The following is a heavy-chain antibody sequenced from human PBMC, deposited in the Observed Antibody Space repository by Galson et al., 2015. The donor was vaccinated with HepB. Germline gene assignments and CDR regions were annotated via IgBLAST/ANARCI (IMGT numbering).Heavy chain of an antibody. J-gene: IGHJ4*02. CDR3: ARALLTGTTERFDY. V-gene: IGHV3-30*04. Sequence: SLRLSCAASGFTFSSYAMCWVRQAPGKGLEWVAVISYGGSNKYYADSVKGRFTISRDNSKNTLYLQMNSLRAEDTAVYYCARALLTGTTERFDYWGQGTLVTVSS. D-gene: IGHD1-20*01. CDR1: GFTFSSYA. CDR2: ISYGGSNK.